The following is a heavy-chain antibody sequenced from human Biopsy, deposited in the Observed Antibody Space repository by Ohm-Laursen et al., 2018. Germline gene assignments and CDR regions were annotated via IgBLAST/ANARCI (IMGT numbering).Heavy chain of an antibody. V-gene: IGHV3-15*01. CDR3: TTYQY. Sequence: SLRLSCAASGFTFSDHYMEWARQAPGKGLEWVGRIKSKTDGGTIDYAASVKGRIIISRDDSKKTVYLQMNNLKTEDTGVYYCTTYQYWGQGTLVTVSS. J-gene: IGHJ4*02. D-gene: IGHD3-16*02. CDR2: IKSKTDGGTI. CDR1: GFTFSDHY.